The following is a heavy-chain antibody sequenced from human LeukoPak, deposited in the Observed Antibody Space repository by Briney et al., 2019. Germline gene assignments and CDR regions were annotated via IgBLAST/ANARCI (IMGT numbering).Heavy chain of an antibody. D-gene: IGHD2/OR15-2a*01. V-gene: IGHV4-34*01. J-gene: IGHJ6*02. Sequence: PSETLSLTCAVYGGSFSGYYWSWIRQPPGKGLEWIGEINHSGSTNYNPSLKSRVTISVDTSKNQFSLKLSSVTAADTAVYYCARDEESYGMDVWGQGTTGTVSS. CDR3: ARDEESYGMDV. CDR2: INHSGST. CDR1: GGSFSGYY.